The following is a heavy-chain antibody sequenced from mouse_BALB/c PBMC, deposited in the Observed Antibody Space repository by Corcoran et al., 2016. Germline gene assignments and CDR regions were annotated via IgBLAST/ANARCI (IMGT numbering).Heavy chain of an antibody. Sequence: EVQLQQSGPELVKPGASMKISCKASGYSFTGYTMNWVKQRPEQGLEWIGRIDPANGNTKYDPKFQGKATITADTSSNTAYLQLSSLTSEDTAVYYCARWDWYFDVWGAGTTVTVSS. J-gene: IGHJ1*01. V-gene: IGHV14-3*02. CDR3: ARWDWYFDV. CDR2: IDPANGNT. CDR1: GYSFTGYT.